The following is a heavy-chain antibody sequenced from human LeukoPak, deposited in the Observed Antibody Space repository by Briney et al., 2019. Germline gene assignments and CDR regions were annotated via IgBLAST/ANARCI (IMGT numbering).Heavy chain of an antibody. CDR3: ARYDYSSGAFDH. V-gene: IGHV4-59*08. D-gene: IGHD6-19*01. J-gene: IGHJ4*02. CDR1: GGSISSYY. CDR2: IYYSGNT. Sequence: SETLSLTCTVSGGSISSYYWSWIRQPPGKELEWIGNIYYSGNTNYNPSLKSRVTISVDTSKNQFSLRLSSVTAADTAVYYCARYDYSSGAFDHWGQGAQVTVSS.